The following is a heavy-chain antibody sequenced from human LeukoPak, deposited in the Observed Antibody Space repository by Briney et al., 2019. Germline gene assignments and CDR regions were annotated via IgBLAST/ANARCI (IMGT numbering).Heavy chain of an antibody. CDR1: GGSISSSSYY. D-gene: IGHD6-19*01. J-gene: IGHJ5*02. V-gene: IGHV4-39*01. Sequence: SETLSLTCIVSGGSISSSSYYWGWIRQPPGKGLEWIGSIYYSGSTYYNPSLKSRVTISVDTSKNQFSLKLSSVTAADTAVYYCARVLRIFDRVTVAGSKFDPWGQGTLVTVSS. CDR3: ARVLRIFDRVTVAGSKFDP. CDR2: IYYSGST.